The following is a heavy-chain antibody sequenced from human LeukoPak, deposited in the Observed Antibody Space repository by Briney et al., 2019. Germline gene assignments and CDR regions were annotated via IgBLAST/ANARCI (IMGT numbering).Heavy chain of an antibody. J-gene: IGHJ4*02. CDR2: INPNSGGT. CDR1: GYTFTGYY. CDR3: ARGDYVWGSYRNYYFDY. D-gene: IGHD3-16*02. Sequence: ASVKVSCKASGYTFTGYYMHWVRQAPGQGLEWTGWINPNSGGTNYAQKFQGWVTMTRDTSISTAYMELSRLRSDDTAVYYCARGDYVWGSYRNYYFDYWGQGTLVTVSS. V-gene: IGHV1-2*04.